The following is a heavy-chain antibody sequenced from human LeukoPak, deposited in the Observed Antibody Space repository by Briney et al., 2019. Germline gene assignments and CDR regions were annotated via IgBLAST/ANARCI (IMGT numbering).Heavy chain of an antibody. CDR2: IYYSGST. CDR3: ARRTRGYQLDA. V-gene: IGHV4-59*08. CDR1: GGSISSYY. J-gene: IGHJ5*02. D-gene: IGHD2-2*01. Sequence: SETLSLTCTVSGGSISSYYWSWIRQPPGKGLEWIGYIYYSGSTNYNPSLKSRVTISVDTSKNQFSLKLSSVTAADTAVYYCARRTRGYQLDAWGQGTLVTVSS.